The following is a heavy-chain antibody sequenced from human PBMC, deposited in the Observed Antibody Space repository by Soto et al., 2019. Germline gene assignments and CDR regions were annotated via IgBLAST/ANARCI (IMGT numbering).Heavy chain of an antibody. Sequence: PGGSLRLSCAASGFTFSSYGMHWVRQAPGKGLEWVAVISYDGSNKYYADSVKGRFTISRDNSKNTLYLQMNSLRAEDTAVYYCAKDSRGDSYGLLVYYYGMDGWGQGTTVTVSS. D-gene: IGHD5-18*01. J-gene: IGHJ6*02. CDR1: GFTFSSYG. CDR2: ISYDGSNK. V-gene: IGHV3-30*18. CDR3: AKDSRGDSYGLLVYYYGMDG.